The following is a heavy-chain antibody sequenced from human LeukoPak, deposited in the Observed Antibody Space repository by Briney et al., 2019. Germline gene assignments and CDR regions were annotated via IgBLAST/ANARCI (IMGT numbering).Heavy chain of an antibody. D-gene: IGHD2-21*01. CDR2: TYYRAKWFN. V-gene: IGHV6-1*01. CDR1: GDNVSSNSAA. Sequence: SQTLSLTRALSGDNVSSNSAAWNWIRQSPSRGLEWLGRTYYRAKWFNDYPVSVKSRITISPDTSKHQFSLQLNSVTPEDTAVYYCARILWVRGGSPGYYFDYWGQGTLVTVSS. J-gene: IGHJ4*02. CDR3: ARILWVRGGSPGYYFDY.